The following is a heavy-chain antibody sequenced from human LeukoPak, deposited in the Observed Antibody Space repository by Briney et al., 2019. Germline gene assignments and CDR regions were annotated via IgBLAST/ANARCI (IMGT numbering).Heavy chain of an antibody. CDR3: ARDPYYYGSGSYGLNWFDP. V-gene: IGHV1-18*01. Sequence: ASVKVSCKASGYTFTSYGISWVRQAPGQGLEWMGWISAYNGNTNYAQKLQGRVTMTTDTSTSTAYMELRSLRSDDTAVYYCARDPYYYGSGSYGLNWFDPWGQGTLVTVSS. D-gene: IGHD3-10*01. J-gene: IGHJ5*02. CDR2: ISAYNGNT. CDR1: GYTFTSYG.